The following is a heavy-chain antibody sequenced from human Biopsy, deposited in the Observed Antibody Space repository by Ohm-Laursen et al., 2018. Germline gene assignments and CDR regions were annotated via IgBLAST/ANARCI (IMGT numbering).Heavy chain of an antibody. CDR2: IIPILRTT. J-gene: IGHJ4*02. CDR1: TGTFNSYG. D-gene: IGHD2-2*01. CDR3: AREAIGYQLPCDD. V-gene: IGHV1-69*11. Sequence: VSSVKVSCNAPTGTFNSYGIIWVRQAPAHGLEWMGRIIPILRTTAYAQTFLGRVTITADSPTSTVDMELTSLTSDDTAVYFCAREAIGYQLPCDDWGQGTLVTVSS.